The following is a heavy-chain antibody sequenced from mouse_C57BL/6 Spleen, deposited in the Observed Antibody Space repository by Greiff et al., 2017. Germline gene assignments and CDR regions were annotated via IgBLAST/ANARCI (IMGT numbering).Heavy chain of an antibody. CDR2: IDPANGNT. CDR3: ASYDGYYVWFAY. V-gene: IGHV14-3*01. Sequence: EVQLQQSVAELVRPGASVKLSCTASGFIIKNTYMHWVKQRPEQGLEWIGRIDPANGNTKYAPKFQGKATITADTSSNTAYLQLSSLTSEDTAIYYCASYDGYYVWFAYWGQGTLVTVSA. D-gene: IGHD2-3*01. CDR1: GFIIKNTY. J-gene: IGHJ3*01.